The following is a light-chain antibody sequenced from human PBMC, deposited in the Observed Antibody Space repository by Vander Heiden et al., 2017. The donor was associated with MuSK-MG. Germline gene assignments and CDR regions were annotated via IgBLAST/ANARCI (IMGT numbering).Light chain of an antibody. CDR2: AAS. CDR3: QQYNNWPPGT. J-gene: IGKJ1*01. CDR1: QSVSSN. Sequence: ELVMTQSPATLSVSPGETATPSCRASQSVSSNLAWYQQRPGQAPRLLTYAASTRATGIPARFSGSGSGTEFTLTISSLQSEDFAVYYCQQYNNWPPGTFGQGTKVEIK. V-gene: IGKV3-15*01.